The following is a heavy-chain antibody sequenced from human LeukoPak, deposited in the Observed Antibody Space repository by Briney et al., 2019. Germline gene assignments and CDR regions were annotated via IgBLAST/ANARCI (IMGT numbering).Heavy chain of an antibody. CDR2: ISAYNGNT. Sequence: GASVKVSCKASGYTFTSYGISWVRQAPGQGLEWMGWISAYNGNTNYAQKLQGRVTMTTDTSTSTAYMELRSLRSDDTAVYYCARTIVVVPAAIGGDYWYFDLWGRGTLVTVSS. J-gene: IGHJ2*01. D-gene: IGHD2-2*02. CDR3: ARTIVVVPAAIGGDYWYFDL. V-gene: IGHV1-18*01. CDR1: GYTFTSYG.